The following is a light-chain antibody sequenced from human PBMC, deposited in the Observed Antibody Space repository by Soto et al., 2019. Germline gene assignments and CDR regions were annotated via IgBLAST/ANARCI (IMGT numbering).Light chain of an antibody. CDR2: DVS. J-gene: IGLJ2*01. V-gene: IGLV2-14*03. Sequence: QSALTQPASVSGSPGQSITISCTGTSSDVGDYDYVSWYQQHPGEAPKLVIYDVSNRPSGVSNRFSGSKSGNTASLTISGLQAEDEADYYCSSYSSSSTVVFGEGTKLTVL. CDR1: SSDVGDYDY. CDR3: SSYSSSSTVV.